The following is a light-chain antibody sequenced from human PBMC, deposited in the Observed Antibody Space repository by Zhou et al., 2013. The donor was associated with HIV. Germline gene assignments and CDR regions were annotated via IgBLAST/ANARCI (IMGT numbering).Light chain of an antibody. CDR3: LQHNSYPLT. V-gene: IGKV1-17*01. CDR1: QSVSSY. CDR2: AAS. Sequence: DIQMTQSPSSLSASVGDRITITCRASQSVSSYLNWFQQKPGTAPKLLIYAASSLQSGVPSRFTGGGSGTDFTLTISSLQPEDSATYYCLQHNSYPLTFGGGTKVEI. J-gene: IGKJ4*01.